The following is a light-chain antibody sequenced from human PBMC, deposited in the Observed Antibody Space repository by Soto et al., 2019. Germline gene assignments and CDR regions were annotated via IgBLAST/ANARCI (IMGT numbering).Light chain of an antibody. CDR1: SSDVGSYNR. J-gene: IGLJ1*01. CDR3: SSYTSTTTYV. CDR2: EVS. Sequence: QSALTQPPSVSGSPGQSVTISCTGTSSDVGSYNRVSWYQQPPGTAPKLMIYEVSNRPSGVPDRFSGSKSGNTASLTISGLQAEDGADYSCSSYTSTTTYVFGTGTKVTVL. V-gene: IGLV2-18*02.